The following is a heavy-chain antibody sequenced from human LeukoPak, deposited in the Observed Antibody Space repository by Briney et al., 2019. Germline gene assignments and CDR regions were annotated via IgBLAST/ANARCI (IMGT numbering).Heavy chain of an antibody. Sequence: SETLSLTCSVSGDSTSSNYWSWIRQPPGKGLEWIGYMYNSGSTTYNPSLKSRVTISVDTSKNQFSLMLSSVTAADTAVYFCARGAGRCGGDCYSSDSWGQGTLVTVSS. CDR2: MYNSGST. CDR3: ARGAGRCGGDCYSSDS. J-gene: IGHJ4*02. D-gene: IGHD2-21*02. CDR1: GDSTSSNY. V-gene: IGHV4-59*01.